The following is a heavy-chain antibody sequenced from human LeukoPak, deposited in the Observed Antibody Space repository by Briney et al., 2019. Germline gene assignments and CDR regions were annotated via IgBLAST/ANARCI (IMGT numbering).Heavy chain of an antibody. D-gene: IGHD2-15*01. CDR2: INHSGST. J-gene: IGHJ6*02. CDR1: GGSFSGYY. V-gene: IGHV4-34*01. Sequence: PSETLSLTCAVYGGSFSGYYWSWIRQPPGKGLEWIGEINHSGSTNYNPSLKSRVTISVDTSKNQFSLKLSSVTAADTAVYYCASSGRTDYCSGGSCDNGMDVWGQGTTVTVSS. CDR3: ASSGRTDYCSGGSCDNGMDV.